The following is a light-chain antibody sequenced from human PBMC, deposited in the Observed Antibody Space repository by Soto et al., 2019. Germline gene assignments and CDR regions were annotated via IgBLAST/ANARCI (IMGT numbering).Light chain of an antibody. CDR2: DVS. J-gene: IGLJ2*01. Sequence: QSALTQSASASGSPGPSITISCTGTSGDVGGYNDVSWNQPHPGKAPKIRIYDVSNRPSGVSNRFSGSESANTASLTISGPQAEDEDDYYCSSYTGSSTYVVFGGGTKLTVL. V-gene: IGLV2-14*01. CDR1: SGDVGGYND. CDR3: SSYTGSSTYVV.